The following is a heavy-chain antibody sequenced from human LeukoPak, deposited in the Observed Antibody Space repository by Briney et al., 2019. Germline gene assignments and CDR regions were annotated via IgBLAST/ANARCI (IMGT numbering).Heavy chain of an antibody. CDR2: ISAYNGNT. V-gene: IGHV1-18*01. CDR3: ANSNSTGAFDP. D-gene: IGHD4-11*01. J-gene: IGHJ5*02. CDR1: GYTFIDYG. Sequence: ASVKVSCKTSGYTFIDYGISWARQAPGQGLEWMGWISAYNGNTNYAQKLQGRVTMTTDTSTSTVYTELSSLRSEDTAVYYCANSNSTGAFDPWGQGTLVTVSS.